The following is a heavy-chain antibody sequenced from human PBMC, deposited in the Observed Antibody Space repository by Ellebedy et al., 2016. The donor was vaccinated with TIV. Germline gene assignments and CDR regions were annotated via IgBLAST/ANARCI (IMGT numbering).Heavy chain of an antibody. CDR3: AGDAGGSSRYYYYGMDV. V-gene: IGHV1-69*13. CDR2: IIPIFGTA. Sequence: SVKVSXKASGGTFSSYAISWVRQAPGQGLEWMGGIIPIFGTANYAQKFQGRVTITADESTSTAYMELSSLRSEDTAVYYCAGDAGGSSRYYYYGMDVWGQGTTVTVSS. J-gene: IGHJ6*02. D-gene: IGHD6-6*01. CDR1: GGTFSSYA.